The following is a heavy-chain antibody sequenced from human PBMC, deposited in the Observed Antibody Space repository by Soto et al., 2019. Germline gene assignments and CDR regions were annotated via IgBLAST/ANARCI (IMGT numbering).Heavy chain of an antibody. CDR1: GFTFSSYG. V-gene: IGHV3-30*18. J-gene: IGHJ3*02. CDR3: AKGDCGGDCYSFDAFDI. CDR2: ISCDGSNK. Sequence: QVQLVESGGGVVQPGRSLRLSCAASGFTFSSYGMHWVRQAPGKGLEWVAVISCDGSNKYYADSVKGRFTISRDNSKNTLYLQMNSLRAEDTAVYYCAKGDCGGDCYSFDAFDIWGQGTMVTVSS. D-gene: IGHD2-21*02.